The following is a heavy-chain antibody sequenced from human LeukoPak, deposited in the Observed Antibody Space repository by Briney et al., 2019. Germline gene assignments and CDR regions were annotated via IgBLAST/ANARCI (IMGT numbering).Heavy chain of an antibody. Sequence: SETLSLTCNVSGGSITSHSWNWIRQSPGKGLEWIGYSYYSGTTNYSPSLKSRVTISLDTSKNQISLKLTSVTAADTAVYYCATEGFGYSSGWYLRYWGQGTLVTVSS. J-gene: IGHJ4*02. D-gene: IGHD6-19*01. CDR3: ATEGFGYSSGWYLRY. CDR1: GGSITSHS. V-gene: IGHV4-59*11. CDR2: SYYSGTT.